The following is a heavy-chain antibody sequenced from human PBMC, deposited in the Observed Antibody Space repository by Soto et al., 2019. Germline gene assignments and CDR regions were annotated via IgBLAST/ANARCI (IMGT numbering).Heavy chain of an antibody. V-gene: IGHV4-4*07. J-gene: IGHJ4*02. D-gene: IGHD1-20*01. CDR3: ARRYDSFDCYFDY. CDR2: IYTSGGT. Sequence: SETLTLTCTVSGGSISSYYWSWIRQPAGKGLEWIGRIYTSGGTNYNPSLKSRGTMSVDTSKNKFSLKLSSVTGAATALPYCARRYDSFDCYFDYWGQGTLVTVSS. CDR1: GGSISSYY.